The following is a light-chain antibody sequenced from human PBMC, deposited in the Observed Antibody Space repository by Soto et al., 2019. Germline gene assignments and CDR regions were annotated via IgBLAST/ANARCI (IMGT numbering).Light chain of an antibody. V-gene: IGKV4-1*01. CDR2: WAS. J-gene: IGKJ5*01. CDR1: QSVLYSSNNKNY. Sequence: DIVMTQSPDSLAVSLGERATINCKSSQSVLYSSNNKNYLAWYQQKPGQPPKLLIYWASTRESGVPDRFSGSGSGPDFTLTISSLQAEDVAVYYCQQYYSTLTFGQGTRLEIK. CDR3: QQYYSTLT.